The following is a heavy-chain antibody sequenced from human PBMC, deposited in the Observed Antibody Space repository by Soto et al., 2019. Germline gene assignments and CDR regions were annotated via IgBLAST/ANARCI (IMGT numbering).Heavy chain of an antibody. D-gene: IGHD3-3*01. CDR3: ARTYDFWSGTDY. CDR2: ISSSGSTI. Sequence: GGSLRLSCAASGFTFSSYEMNWVRQAPGKGLEWVSYISSSGSTIYYADSVKGRFTISRDNAKNSLYLQMNSPRAEDTAVYYCARTYDFWSGTDYWGQGTLVT. J-gene: IGHJ4*02. CDR1: GFTFSSYE. V-gene: IGHV3-48*03.